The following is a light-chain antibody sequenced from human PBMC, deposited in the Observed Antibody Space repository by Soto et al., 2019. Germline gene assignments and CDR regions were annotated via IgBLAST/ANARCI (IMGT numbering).Light chain of an antibody. CDR1: HDISKY. CDR2: DAS. CDR3: KQYDNLPIT. Sequence: DIQMTQSPSSLSASVGDRVTITCQASHDISKYVIWYQQKPGRAPKLLIFDASVLEVGVPSRFSVSGLGIHFTFTISSLQPEDIETYYCKQYDNLPITFGQGTRLDIK. V-gene: IGKV1-33*01. J-gene: IGKJ5*01.